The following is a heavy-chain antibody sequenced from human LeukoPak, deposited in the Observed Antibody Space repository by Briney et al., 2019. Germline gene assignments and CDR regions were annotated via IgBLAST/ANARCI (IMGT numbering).Heavy chain of an antibody. CDR1: RFIFSNYW. Sequence: GGSLRLSCAASRFIFSNYWMSWVRQAPGKGLEWVANINQDGSDQYSVDSVKGRFTISRDNARSSLYLQMDGLRAEDTAGYYCARVHCSGGACFSYFDYWGQGTLVTVSS. J-gene: IGHJ4*02. V-gene: IGHV3-7*04. CDR2: INQDGSDQ. D-gene: IGHD2-15*01. CDR3: ARVHCSGGACFSYFDY.